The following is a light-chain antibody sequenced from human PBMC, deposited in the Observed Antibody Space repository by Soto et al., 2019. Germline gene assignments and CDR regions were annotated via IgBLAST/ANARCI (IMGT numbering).Light chain of an antibody. V-gene: IGLV2-14*01. CDR1: SSDVGDYKY. J-gene: IGLJ2*01. CDR3: SSYTSSSTGV. CDR2: DVS. Sequence: QSALTQPASVSGSPGQSITISCTGTSSDVGDYKYVCWYQQHHGKAPKLMIYDVSNRPSGVSNRFSGSKSGNTASLTISGLHAEDEADYYCSSYTSSSTGVFGGGTKHTIL.